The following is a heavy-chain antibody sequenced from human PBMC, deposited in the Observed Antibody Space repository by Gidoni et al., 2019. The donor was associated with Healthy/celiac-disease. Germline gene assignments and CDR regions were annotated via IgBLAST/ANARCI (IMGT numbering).Heavy chain of an antibody. D-gene: IGHD3-10*01. V-gene: IGHV4-39*01. J-gene: IGHJ4*02. CDR3: ASLTMVRGVISYYFDY. CDR1: GGSIRSSSYY. CDR2: IYYSGST. Sequence: QLQLQESGPGLVKPSETLSLTCTVSGGSIRSSSYYWGWIRQPPGKGLEWIGSIYYSGSTYYNPSLKSRVTISVDTSKNQFSLKPSSVTAADTAVYYCASLTMVRGVISYYFDYWGQGTLVTVSS.